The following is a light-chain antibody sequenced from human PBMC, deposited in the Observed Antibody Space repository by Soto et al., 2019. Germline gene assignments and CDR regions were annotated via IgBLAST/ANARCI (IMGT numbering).Light chain of an antibody. J-gene: IGLJ2*01. V-gene: IGLV2-14*01. CDR3: SSDSSTNSVV. CDR1: SSDVGGYNY. Sequence: QSVLTQPASVSGSPGQSITISCTGSSSDVGGYNYVSWYQQHPGKAPKLMIYDIRNRPSGVSNRFSGSKSGNTASLIISGLQAEDEADYFCSSDSSTNSVVFGGGTKLTVL. CDR2: DIR.